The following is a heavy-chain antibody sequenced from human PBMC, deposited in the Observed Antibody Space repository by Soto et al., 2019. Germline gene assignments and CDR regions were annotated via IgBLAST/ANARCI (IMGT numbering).Heavy chain of an antibody. CDR1: GFTFSMYW. J-gene: IGHJ6*02. V-gene: IGHV3-7*03. D-gene: IGHD5-12*01. CDR2: IREDGSDQ. Sequence: EVQLVESGGGVVQPGGSLRLSCAASGFTFSMYWMTWVRQAPGKGLEWVANIREDGSDQYYVDSVKGRFTISRDNAKNSLYLQMSSLRAEDTAVYYCARIRGLRGYYFYGIDVWGQGTTVTVSS. CDR3: ARIRGLRGYYFYGIDV.